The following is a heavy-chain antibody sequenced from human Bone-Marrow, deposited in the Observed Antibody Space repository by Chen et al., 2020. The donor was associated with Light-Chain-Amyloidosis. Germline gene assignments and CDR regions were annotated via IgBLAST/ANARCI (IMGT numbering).Heavy chain of an antibody. Sequence: EEQLVESGGGLVQPGGSLRLFCAASGFPFRSHDMIWVRQAPGKGLEWISYISDSGRVVFYADSVKGRFTISRDNARNLLSLQMNSLRADDTAVYYCARDSYYDRSGPKDGYGMDVWGQGTTVTVSS. CDR2: ISDSGRVV. J-gene: IGHJ6*02. V-gene: IGHV3-48*03. CDR3: ARDSYYDRSGPKDGYGMDV. D-gene: IGHD3-22*01. CDR1: GFPFRSHD.